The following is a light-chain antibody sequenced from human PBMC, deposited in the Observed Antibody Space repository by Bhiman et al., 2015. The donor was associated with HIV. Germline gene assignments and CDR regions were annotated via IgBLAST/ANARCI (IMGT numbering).Light chain of an antibody. CDR3: SSYAGSNNFV. J-gene: IGLJ1*01. CDR2: EVS. CDR1: GSDVGGYNY. V-gene: IGLV2-8*01. Sequence: QSALTQPASVSGSPGQSITISCTGSGSDVGGYNYVSWYQQHPGKAPKLMIYEVSKRPSGVPDRFSGSKSGNTASLTVSGLQAEDEADYYCSSYAGSNNFVFGTGTKVTVL.